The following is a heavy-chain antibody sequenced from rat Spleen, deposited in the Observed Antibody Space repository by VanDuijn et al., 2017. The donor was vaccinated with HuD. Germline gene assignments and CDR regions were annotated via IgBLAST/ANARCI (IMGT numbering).Heavy chain of an antibody. J-gene: IGHJ2*01. D-gene: IGHD1-11*01. V-gene: IGHV5-25*01. CDR3: TEGVY. Sequence: EVQLVESGGGLVQPGGSLKLSCAVSGFTFNSYDMAWVRQAPTKGLEWVASISTGGTNTYYRGSVKGRFTISRDNAKSTLSLQMDSLRSDDTAIYFCTEGVYWGQGVMVTVSS. CDR2: ISTGGTNT. CDR1: GFTFNSYD.